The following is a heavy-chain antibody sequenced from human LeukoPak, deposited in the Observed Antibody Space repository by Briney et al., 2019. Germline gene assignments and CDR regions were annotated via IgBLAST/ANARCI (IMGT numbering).Heavy chain of an antibody. CDR3: ARERPLDTVVSQDF. V-gene: IGHV4-30-2*01. D-gene: IGHD4-23*01. CDR2: IYHTGNT. CDR1: GASISSGGYF. J-gene: IGHJ4*02. Sequence: SETLSLTCTVSGASISSGGYFWSWIRQPPGKGLEWIGYIYHTGNTYYNPSLESRVTVSVDKSKNQFSLSLASVTVADTAVYYCARERPLDTVVSQDFWGQGTLVIVSS.